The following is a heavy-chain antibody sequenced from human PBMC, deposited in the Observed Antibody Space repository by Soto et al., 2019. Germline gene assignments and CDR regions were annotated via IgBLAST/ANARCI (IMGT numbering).Heavy chain of an antibody. D-gene: IGHD6-13*01. CDR1: GLTFNIYT. CDR2: IVARGINT. V-gene: IGHV3-23*01. CDR3: AKDLRGPEAGTWYFDL. J-gene: IGHJ2*01. Sequence: SGGGLVQPGGSLRLACEASGLTFNIYTMGWVRQAPGKGLEWVSAIVARGINTYYADSVKGRFTISRDNSKDTIYLQMNSLRAEDTAVYYCAKDLRGPEAGTWYFDLWGRGTLVAVSS.